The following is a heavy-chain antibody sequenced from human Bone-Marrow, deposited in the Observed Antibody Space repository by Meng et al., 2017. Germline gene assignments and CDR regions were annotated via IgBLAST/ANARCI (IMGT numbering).Heavy chain of an antibody. CDR3: ARRLTRSAFDI. D-gene: IGHD4-11*01. CDR1: GGSFSGYY. J-gene: IGHJ3*02. Sequence: SETLSLTCAVYGGSFSGYYWSWIRQPPGKGLEWIGEINHSGSTNYNPSLKSRVTISVDTSKNQLSLNLTSVTAADTAVYYCARRLTRSAFDIWGQGTMVTVSS. V-gene: IGHV4-34*01. CDR2: INHSGST.